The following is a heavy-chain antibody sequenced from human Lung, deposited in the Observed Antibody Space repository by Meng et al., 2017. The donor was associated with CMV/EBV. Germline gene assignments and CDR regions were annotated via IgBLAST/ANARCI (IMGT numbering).Heavy chain of an antibody. D-gene: IGHD4-11*01. V-gene: IGHV3-7*01. CDR3: ARARNDYKINWYFDL. CDR1: GFTFSSYW. Sequence: GESLKISCAASGFTFSSYWMSWVRQAPGKGLEWVANIKQDRSEKYYVDSVKGRFTISRDNAKNSLYLQMNSLRAEDTAVYYCARARNDYKINWYFDLWGRGTLVTVSS. J-gene: IGHJ2*01. CDR2: IKQDRSEK.